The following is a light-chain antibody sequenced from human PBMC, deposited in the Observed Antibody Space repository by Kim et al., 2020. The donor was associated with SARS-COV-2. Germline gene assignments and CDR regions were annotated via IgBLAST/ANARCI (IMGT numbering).Light chain of an antibody. CDR1: QDIHDF. Sequence: DIQISQSPSSLHASIGDTVTITCQASQDIHDFLSWFQQKPGRAPKLLIYDASNLEPGVPSRFSGSGSGTHFIFNISSLQPEDTATYFCQQYENLPLIFGRGTRLEIK. CDR3: QQYENLPLI. J-gene: IGKJ5*01. CDR2: DAS. V-gene: IGKV1-33*01.